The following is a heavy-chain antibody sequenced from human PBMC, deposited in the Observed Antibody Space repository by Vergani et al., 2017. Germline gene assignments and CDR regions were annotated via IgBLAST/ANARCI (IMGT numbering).Heavy chain of an antibody. CDR2: INSNSGAT. D-gene: IGHD3-22*01. CDR1: GYNFTGHN. J-gene: IGHJ4*02. Sequence: QVQLVQSGAEVKKPGASEKVSCKASGYNFTGHNLHWMRQAPGQGLEWIGWINSNSGATNYAQTFQGRVTMTRDTSISTSYMELRSLRSDDTAVYYCARCFRRDSSGYYGYWGQGTLVTVSS. CDR3: ARCFRRDSSGYYGY. V-gene: IGHV1-2*02.